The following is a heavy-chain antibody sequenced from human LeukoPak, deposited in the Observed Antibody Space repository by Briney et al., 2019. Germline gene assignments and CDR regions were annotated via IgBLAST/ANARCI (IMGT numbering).Heavy chain of an antibody. CDR3: AREKSPDYCSGASCYFDY. CDR2: IYYSGST. CDR1: GGSISSYY. Sequence: PSETLSLTCTVSGGSISSYYWSWIRQPPGEGLEWIGYIYYSGSTNYNPSLKSRVTISVDTSKNQFSLKLSSVTAADTAVYYCAREKSPDYCSGASCYFDYWGQGTLVTVSP. J-gene: IGHJ4*02. V-gene: IGHV4-59*01. D-gene: IGHD2-15*01.